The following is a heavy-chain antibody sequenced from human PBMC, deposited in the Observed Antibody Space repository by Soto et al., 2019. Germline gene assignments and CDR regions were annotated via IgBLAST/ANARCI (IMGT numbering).Heavy chain of an antibody. Sequence: PSETLSLTCTVSDDSISSYYWSWIRQPPGKGLEWIGCFYYSGSTNYNPSLKSRVTISVDTSKKQFSLKLSSVTAADTAVYYCARGGWKLFDYWGQGTLVTVSS. J-gene: IGHJ4*02. CDR2: FYYSGST. D-gene: IGHD6-19*01. V-gene: IGHV4-59*01. CDR3: ARGGWKLFDY. CDR1: DDSISSYY.